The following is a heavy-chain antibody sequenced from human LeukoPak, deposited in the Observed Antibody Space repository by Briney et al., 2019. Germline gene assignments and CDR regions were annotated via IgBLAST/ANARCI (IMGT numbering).Heavy chain of an antibody. V-gene: IGHV3-23*01. Sequence: GGSLRLSCAASGFTFSSYAMSWVRQAPGKGLEWVSSISGSGGNTFYADSVKGRFTISRDNSKNTLYLQMNSLRAEDTAVYYCARIVVVIRDWGQGTLVTVSS. CDR3: ARIVVVIRD. CDR2: ISGSGGNT. J-gene: IGHJ4*02. D-gene: IGHD3-22*01. CDR1: GFTFSSYA.